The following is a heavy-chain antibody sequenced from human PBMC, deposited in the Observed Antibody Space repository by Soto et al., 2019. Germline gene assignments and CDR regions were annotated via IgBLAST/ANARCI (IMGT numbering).Heavy chain of an antibody. J-gene: IGHJ6*02. V-gene: IGHV3-30-3*01. CDR3: ARGQSTLYTAMAYGMDV. CDR2: ISYDGSNK. CDR1: GFTFSSYA. Sequence: QVQLVESGGGVVQPGRSLRLSCAASGFTFSSYAMHWVRQAPGKGLEWVAVISYDGSNKYYADSVKGRFTISRDNSKNSLYLQMNSLRAEDSAVYYCARGQSTLYTAMAYGMDVWGQGTTVTVSS. D-gene: IGHD5-18*01.